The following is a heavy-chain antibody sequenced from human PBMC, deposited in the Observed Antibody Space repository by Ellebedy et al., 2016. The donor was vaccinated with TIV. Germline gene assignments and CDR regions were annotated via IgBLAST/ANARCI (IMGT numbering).Heavy chain of an antibody. Sequence: MPSETLSLTCAVSGDSISNSIWWSWVRQPPGKGLEWIGAIYRSGNTNYNPSLKSRVTISLDKSKNQFSLKLNSVTAADTAVYYCARSLPYSAAGPCDYWGQGTLVTVSS. CDR1: GDSISNSIW. J-gene: IGHJ4*02. CDR2: IYRSGNT. D-gene: IGHD6-13*01. V-gene: IGHV4-4*02. CDR3: ARSLPYSAAGPCDY.